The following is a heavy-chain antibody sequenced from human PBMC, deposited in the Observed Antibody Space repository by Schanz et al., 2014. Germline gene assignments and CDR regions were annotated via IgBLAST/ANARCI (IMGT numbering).Heavy chain of an antibody. V-gene: IGHV1-2*04. CDR3: ARDRLECGAECYSVEVFEI. Sequence: QVQLVQSGAEMKKPGASVKVSCKASGYTFTGYYMHWVRQAPGQGLEWMGWINPNSGTTNYAQKFQGWVTRTRDTSINTAYMELSRLKSDDTAVYYGARDRLECGAECYSVEVFEIWGQGTRVIVSS. J-gene: IGHJ4*02. D-gene: IGHD2-21*01. CDR2: INPNSGTT. CDR1: GYTFTGYY.